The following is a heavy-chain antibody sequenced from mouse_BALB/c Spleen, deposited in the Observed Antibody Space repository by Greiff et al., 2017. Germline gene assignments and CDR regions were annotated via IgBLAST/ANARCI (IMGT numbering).Heavy chain of an antibody. CDR1: GFTFSSYA. D-gene: IGHD1-1*01. CDR3: ARDGATVFDY. J-gene: IGHJ2*01. CDR2: ISSGGSYT. V-gene: IGHV5-9-4*01. Sequence: EVMLVESGGGLVKPGGSLKLSCAASGFTFSSYAMSWVRQSPEKRLEWVAEISSGGSYTYYPDTVTGRFTISRDNAKNTLYLEMSSLRSEDTAMYYCARDGATVFDYWGQGTTLTVSS.